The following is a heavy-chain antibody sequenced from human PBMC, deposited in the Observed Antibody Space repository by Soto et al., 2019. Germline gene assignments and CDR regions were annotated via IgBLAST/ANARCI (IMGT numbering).Heavy chain of an antibody. CDR3: ATVAVAGHNWFDP. CDR2: CDPEDGET. CDR1: GYTLTELS. J-gene: IGHJ5*02. V-gene: IGHV1-24*01. Sequence: ASVKVSCKVSGYTLTELSMLWVSQAPGKELEKMGGCDPEDGETICAQNFQGRVTMTEDTSTDTAYMERSSLRSEDTAVYYCATVAVAGHNWFDPWGQGTLVTVSS. D-gene: IGHD6-13*01.